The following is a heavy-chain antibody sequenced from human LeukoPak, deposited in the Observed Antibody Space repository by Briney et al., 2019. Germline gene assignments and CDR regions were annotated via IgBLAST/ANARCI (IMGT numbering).Heavy chain of an antibody. J-gene: IGHJ3*02. D-gene: IGHD6-19*01. Sequence: GGSLRLSCAASGFTFSSYSMNWVRQAPGKGLEWVSSISSSNTYIYYAESVKGRFTISRDNSKNTLYVQMNSLRAEDTAVYYCARGRGSGWYDAFDIWGQGTMVTVSS. CDR1: GFTFSSYS. CDR2: ISSSNTYI. V-gene: IGHV3-21*01. CDR3: ARGRGSGWYDAFDI.